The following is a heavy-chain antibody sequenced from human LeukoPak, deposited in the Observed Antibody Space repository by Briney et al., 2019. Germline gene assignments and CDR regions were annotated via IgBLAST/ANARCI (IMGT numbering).Heavy chain of an antibody. D-gene: IGHD2-15*01. CDR3: ASGGLGARKFYSDPFHY. CDR1: GFIVSSIY. V-gene: IGHV3-53*01. CDR2: IYSAGSR. J-gene: IGHJ4*02. Sequence: GGSLRLSCAASGFIVSSIYMSWVRQAPGRGLEWVSIIYSAGSRYYADSVRGRFTISRDDSRNTVSPQMNSLRAEDTAVYYCASGGLGARKFYSDPFHYWGQGTLVTVSS.